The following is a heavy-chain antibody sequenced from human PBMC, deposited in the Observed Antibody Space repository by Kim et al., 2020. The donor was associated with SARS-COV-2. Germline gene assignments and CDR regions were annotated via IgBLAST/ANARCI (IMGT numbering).Heavy chain of an antibody. V-gene: IGHV1-18*01. CDR2: ISAYNGNT. D-gene: IGHD3-10*01. CDR3: ARGITMVRGPPTWFDP. J-gene: IGHJ5*02. Sequence: ASVKVSCKASGYTFTSYGISWVRQAPGQGLEWMGWISAYNGNTNYAQKLHGRVTMTTDTSTSTAYMELRSLRSDDTAVYYCARGITMVRGPPTWFDPWGQGTLVTVSS. CDR1: GYTFTSYG.